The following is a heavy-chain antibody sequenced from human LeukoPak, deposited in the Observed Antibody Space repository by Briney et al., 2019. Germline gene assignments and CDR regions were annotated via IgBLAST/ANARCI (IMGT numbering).Heavy chain of an antibody. Sequence: ASVKVSCKASGYTFTNYGISWVRQGPGQGPEWMGWISAYNGNTNYAQKLQGRVTMTTDTSTSTAYMELRSLRSDDTAVYYCARGGYSYGLYYYYYMDVWGKGTTVTVSS. CDR1: GYTFTNYG. D-gene: IGHD5-18*01. CDR3: ARGGYSYGLYYYYYMDV. J-gene: IGHJ6*03. V-gene: IGHV1-18*01. CDR2: ISAYNGNT.